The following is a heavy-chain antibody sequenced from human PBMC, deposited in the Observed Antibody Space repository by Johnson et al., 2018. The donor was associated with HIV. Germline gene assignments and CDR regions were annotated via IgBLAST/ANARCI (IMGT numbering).Heavy chain of an antibody. Sequence: VQLVESGGGVVQPGRSLRLSCAASGFTFSNYGMHWVRQATGKGLEWVSAIGTAGDTYYPGSVKGRFIISRENAKNSLYLQMSSLRAEDTASYYCARFPFYRYHDSSGYPLDIWGPGTTVTVSS. J-gene: IGHJ3*02. D-gene: IGHD3-22*01. CDR1: GFTFSNYG. CDR2: IGTAGDT. V-gene: IGHV3-13*01. CDR3: ARFPFYRYHDSSGYPLDI.